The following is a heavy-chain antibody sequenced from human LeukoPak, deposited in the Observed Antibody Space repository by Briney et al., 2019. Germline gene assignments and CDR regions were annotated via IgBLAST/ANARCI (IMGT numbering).Heavy chain of an antibody. CDR2: ISAYNGNT. D-gene: IGHD6-6*01. CDR1: GYTFTSYG. Sequence: GASVKVSCKASGYTFTSYGISWVRQAPGQGLEWMGWISAYNGNTNYAQKLQGRVAMTTDTSTSTAYMELSSLRSEDTAVYYCARGSSSDPSAENFDYWGQGTLVTVSS. V-gene: IGHV1-18*01. J-gene: IGHJ4*02. CDR3: ARGSSSDPSAENFDY.